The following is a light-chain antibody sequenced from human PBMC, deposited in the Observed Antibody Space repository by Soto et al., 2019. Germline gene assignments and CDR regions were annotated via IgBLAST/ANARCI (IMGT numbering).Light chain of an antibody. CDR3: ATWDRSLSAGV. Sequence: QSVLTQPPSVSAAPGQKVSISCSGSSSNIEKNFVSWYQQLPGTVPKLLIHGNDKRPSGIPDRFSGSKSGRSATLDIAGLQTGDEADYYCATWDRSLSAGVFGGGTKLTVL. J-gene: IGLJ2*01. V-gene: IGLV1-51*01. CDR2: GND. CDR1: SSNIEKNF.